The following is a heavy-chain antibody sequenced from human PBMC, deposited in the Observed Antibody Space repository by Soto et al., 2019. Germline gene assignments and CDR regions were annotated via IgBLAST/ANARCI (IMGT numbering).Heavy chain of an antibody. CDR1: CFPFDNNA. D-gene: IGHD3-16*01. CDR3: ATSQYRGVRTTFIY. J-gene: IGHJ4*02. V-gene: IGHV3-9*01. Sequence: SLSLSFAVSCFPFDNNATHWVRHAPEKGLEWVSGINWKSDIGYADSVKGRFTISRDNADNPLYLQMNSLRAEDTALHYCATSQYRGVRTTFIYWGQGTQVPVSS. CDR2: INWKSDI.